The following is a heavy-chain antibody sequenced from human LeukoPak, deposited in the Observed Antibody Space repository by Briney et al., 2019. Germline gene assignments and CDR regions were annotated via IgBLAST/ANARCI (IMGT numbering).Heavy chain of an antibody. D-gene: IGHD6-6*01. Sequence: PSETLSLTCTVSGGSISSGDYYWSWIRQPPGKGLEWIGYIYYSGSTYYNPSLKSRVTISVDTSKSQFSLKLSSVTAADTAVYYCARVYWGSSPSPIDYWGQGTLVTVSS. CDR1: GGSISSGDYY. CDR2: IYYSGST. J-gene: IGHJ4*02. CDR3: ARVYWGSSPSPIDY. V-gene: IGHV4-30-4*08.